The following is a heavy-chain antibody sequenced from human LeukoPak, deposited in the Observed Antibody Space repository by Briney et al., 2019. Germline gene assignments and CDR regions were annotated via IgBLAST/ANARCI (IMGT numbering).Heavy chain of an antibody. CDR1: GYTFTSYG. Sequence: HWASVKVSCKASGYTFTSYGISWVRQAPGQGLEWMGWISAYNGNTNYAQKLQGRVTMTTDTSTSTAYMELRSLRSDDTAVYYCARVSYYYDSSGYWWFDPWGQGTLVTVSS. V-gene: IGHV1-18*01. CDR3: ARVSYYYDSSGYWWFDP. CDR2: ISAYNGNT. J-gene: IGHJ5*02. D-gene: IGHD3-22*01.